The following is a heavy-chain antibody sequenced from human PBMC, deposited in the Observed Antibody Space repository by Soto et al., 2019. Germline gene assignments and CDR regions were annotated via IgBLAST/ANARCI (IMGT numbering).Heavy chain of an antibody. Sequence: SETLSLTCTVSGGSISSYYWSWIRQPPGKGLKWIGYIYYSGSTNYNPSHKSRVTISVDTSKNQFSLKLSSVTAADTAVYYCARADPCSGGSCYSNTAWGQGTLVTVSS. D-gene: IGHD2-15*01. CDR2: IYYSGST. J-gene: IGHJ5*02. CDR1: GGSISSYY. V-gene: IGHV4-59*01. CDR3: ARADPCSGGSCYSNTA.